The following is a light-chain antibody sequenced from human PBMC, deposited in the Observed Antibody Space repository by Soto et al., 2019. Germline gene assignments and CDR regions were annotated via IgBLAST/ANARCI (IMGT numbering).Light chain of an antibody. CDR1: QSVSSK. J-gene: IGKJ1*01. CDR3: HQRQSWPRT. V-gene: IGKV3-15*01. Sequence: EIVMTQSPATLSVSPGEGATLSCRASQSVSSKLAWYQQKPGQAPRLLIYGASTRATGIPARFSGSGSGTEFTLTINSLAPEDFAIYYCHQRQSWPRTFGQGTKVDIK. CDR2: GAS.